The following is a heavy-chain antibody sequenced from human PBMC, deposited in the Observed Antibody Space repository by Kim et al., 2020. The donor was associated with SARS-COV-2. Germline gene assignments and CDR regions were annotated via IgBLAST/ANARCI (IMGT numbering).Heavy chain of an antibody. J-gene: IGHJ4*02. D-gene: IGHD3-10*01. CDR2: IRSKAYGGTT. V-gene: IGHV3-49*03. Sequence: GGSLRLSCTASGFTFGDYAMSWFRQAPGKGLEWVGFIRSKAYGGTTEYAASVKGRFTISRDDSKSIAYLQMNSLKTEDTAVYYCTRYYYGSGSYPDYWGQGTLVTVSS. CDR1: GFTFGDYA. CDR3: TRYYYGSGSYPDY.